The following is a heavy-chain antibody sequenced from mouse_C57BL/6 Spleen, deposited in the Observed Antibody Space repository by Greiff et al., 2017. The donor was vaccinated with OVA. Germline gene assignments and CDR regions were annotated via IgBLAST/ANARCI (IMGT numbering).Heavy chain of an antibody. CDR2: ISNGGGST. Sequence: EVQVVESGGGLVQPGGSLKLSCAASGFTFSDYYMYWVRQTPEKRLEWVAYISNGGGSTYYPDTVKGRFTISRDNAKNTLYLQMSRLESEDTAMYYCGRQLFAYWGQGTLVTVSA. V-gene: IGHV5-12*01. CDR3: GRQLFAY. CDR1: GFTFSDYY. J-gene: IGHJ3*01.